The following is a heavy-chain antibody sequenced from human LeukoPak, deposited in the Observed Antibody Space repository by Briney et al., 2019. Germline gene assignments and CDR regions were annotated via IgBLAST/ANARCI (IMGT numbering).Heavy chain of an antibody. CDR1: GGSISNYY. Sequence: PSETLSLTCTVSGGSISNYYWSWIRQPPGEGLEWIAYIYYSGSTNYNPSLKSRVTISVDTSKNQFSLKLSSVTAADTAVYYCARVGSGDYYYGMDVWGQGTTVTVSS. CDR3: ARVGSGDYYYGMDV. CDR2: IYYSGST. V-gene: IGHV4-59*01. D-gene: IGHD3-10*01. J-gene: IGHJ6*02.